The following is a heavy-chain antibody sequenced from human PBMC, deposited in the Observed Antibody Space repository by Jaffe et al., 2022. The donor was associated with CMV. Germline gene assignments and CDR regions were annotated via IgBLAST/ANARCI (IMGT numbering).Heavy chain of an antibody. V-gene: IGHV3-30*18. D-gene: IGHD4-17*01. J-gene: IGHJ4*02. CDR1: GFTFSSYG. CDR3: AKAYGDYRHYYFDY. Sequence: QVQLVESGGGVVQPGRSLRLSCAASGFTFSSYGMHWVRQAPGKGLEWVAVISYDGSNKYYADSVKGRFTISRDNSKNTLYLQMNSLRAEDTAVYYCAKAYGDYRHYYFDYWGQGTLVTVSS. CDR2: ISYDGSNK.